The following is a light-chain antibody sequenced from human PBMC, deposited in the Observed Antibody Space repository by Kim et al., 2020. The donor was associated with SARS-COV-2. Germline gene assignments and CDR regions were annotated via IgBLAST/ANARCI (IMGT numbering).Light chain of an antibody. CDR3: ERYKSDPHVYT. Sequence: DIQMTQSPSTLSASVGDRVTITCRASQSISSWLAWYQQKPGKAPKLLIYDASSLESGVPSRFSGSGSGTEFTLTISSLQPDDFATYYCERYKSDPHVYTVGQGTKLEI. CDR2: DAS. CDR1: QSISSW. J-gene: IGKJ2*01. V-gene: IGKV1-5*01.